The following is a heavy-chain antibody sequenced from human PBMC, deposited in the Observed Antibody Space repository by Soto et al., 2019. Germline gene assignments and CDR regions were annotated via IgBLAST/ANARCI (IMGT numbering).Heavy chain of an antibody. CDR2: ISPHTGGT. CDR1: GYTFNRYY. Sequence: ASVKVSCKASGYTFNRYYMHWVRQAPGPGLEWMGWISPHTGGTTYAQKFQGRVTMTRDTSVSTAFMELSRLRPDDTAVYYCARGMGKWLRIRPGNHFYYGLDVWGQGTTVTVSS. V-gene: IGHV1-2*02. CDR3: ARGMGKWLRIRPGNHFYYGLDV. D-gene: IGHD5-12*01. J-gene: IGHJ6*02.